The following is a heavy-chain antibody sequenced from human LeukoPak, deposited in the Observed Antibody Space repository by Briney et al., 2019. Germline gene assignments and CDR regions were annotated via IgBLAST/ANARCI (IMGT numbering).Heavy chain of an antibody. J-gene: IGHJ4*02. CDR1: GFTFSNFA. V-gene: IGHV3-48*02. D-gene: IGHD1-26*01. CDR3: ARNEWADY. CDR2: IGGSSRTI. Sequence: GSLRLSCAASGFTFSNFAMTWVRQAPGKGPEWVSYIGGSSRTIYYADSVKGRFTISRDNAKNSLYLQMNSLRDEDTAVYYCARNEWADYWGQGTLVTVSS.